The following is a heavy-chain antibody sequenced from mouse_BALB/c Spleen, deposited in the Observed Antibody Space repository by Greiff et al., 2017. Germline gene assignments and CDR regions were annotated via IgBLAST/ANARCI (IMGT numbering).Heavy chain of an antibody. Sequence: QVQLKQSGPGLVAPSQSLSITCTVSGFSLTSYGVHWVRQPPGKGLEWLGVIWAGGSTNYNSALMSRLSISKDNSKSQVFLKMNSLQTDDTAMYYCARDGLLDAMDYWGQGTSVTVSS. J-gene: IGHJ4*01. CDR2: IWAGGST. CDR1: GFSLTSYG. D-gene: IGHD2-3*01. V-gene: IGHV2-9*02. CDR3: ARDGLLDAMDY.